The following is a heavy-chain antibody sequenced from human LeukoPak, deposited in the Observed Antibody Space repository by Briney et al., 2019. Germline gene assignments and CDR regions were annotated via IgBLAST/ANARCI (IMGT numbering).Heavy chain of an antibody. CDR1: GFTFSSYS. CDR3: AGDVTGYSSGWYIWFDP. V-gene: IGHV3-21*01. J-gene: IGHJ5*02. CDR2: ISSSSSYI. Sequence: GGSLRLSCAASGFTFSSYSMNWVRQAPGKGLEWVSSISSSSSYIYYADSVKGRFTISRDNAKNSLYLQMNSLRAEDTAVYYCAGDVTGYSSGWYIWFDPWGQGTLVTVPS. D-gene: IGHD6-19*01.